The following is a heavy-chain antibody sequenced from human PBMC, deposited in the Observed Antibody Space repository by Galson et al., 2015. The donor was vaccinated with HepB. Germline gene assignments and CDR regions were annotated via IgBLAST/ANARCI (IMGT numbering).Heavy chain of an antibody. D-gene: IGHD3-10*01. CDR2: ISSGSSTI. V-gene: IGHV3-48*01. J-gene: IGHJ2*01. CDR3: ARDFGSGSQRGYFDL. CDR1: GFTFSDYT. Sequence: SLRLSCAASGFTFSDYTMNWVRQAPGKGLEWVSYISSGSSTIYYADSVKGRFTISRDNAKTSLYLQVNSLRAEDTAVYYCARDFGSGSQRGYFDLWGRGTLVTVSS.